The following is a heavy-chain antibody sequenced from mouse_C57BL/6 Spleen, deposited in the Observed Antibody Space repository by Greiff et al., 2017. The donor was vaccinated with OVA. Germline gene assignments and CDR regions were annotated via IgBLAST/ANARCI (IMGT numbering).Heavy chain of an antibody. V-gene: IGHV10-1*01. J-gene: IGHJ4*01. D-gene: IGHD4-1*01. CDR2: IRSKSNNYAT. Sequence: EVQLVESGGGLVQPKGSLKLSCAASGFSFNTYAMNWVRQAPGKGLEWVARIRSKSNNYATYYADSVKDRFTISRDDSESMLYLQMNNLKTEDTAMYYCVRFLGNAMDYWGQGTSVTVSS. CDR3: VRFLGNAMDY. CDR1: GFSFNTYA.